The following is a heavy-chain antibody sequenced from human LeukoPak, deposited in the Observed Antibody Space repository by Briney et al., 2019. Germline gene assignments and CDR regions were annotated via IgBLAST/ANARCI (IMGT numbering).Heavy chain of an antibody. CDR1: GFTFSDYY. V-gene: IGHV3-11*06. Sequence: GGSLRLSCAASGFTFSDYYMSWIRQAPGKGLEWVSYISSSSSYTSYADSVKGRFTISRDNAKNSLYLQMNSLRAEDTAVYYCARTRGDYGDYNWFDPWGQGTLVTVSS. J-gene: IGHJ5*02. D-gene: IGHD4-17*01. CDR3: ARTRGDYGDYNWFDP. CDR2: ISSSSSYT.